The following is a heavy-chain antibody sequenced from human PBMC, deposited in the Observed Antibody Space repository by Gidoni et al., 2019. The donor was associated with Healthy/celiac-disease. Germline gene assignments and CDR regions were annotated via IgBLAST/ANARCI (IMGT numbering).Heavy chain of an antibody. D-gene: IGHD6-19*01. Sequence: GRFTISRDNSKNTLYLQMNSLRAEDTAVYYCAKDTKQWLVDHWGQGTLVTVSS. V-gene: IGHV3-23*01. CDR3: AKDTKQWLVDH. J-gene: IGHJ4*02.